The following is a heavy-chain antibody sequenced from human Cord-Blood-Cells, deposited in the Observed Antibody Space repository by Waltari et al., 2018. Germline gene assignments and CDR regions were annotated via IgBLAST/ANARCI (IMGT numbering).Heavy chain of an antibody. CDR2: IYSGGSK. D-gene: IGHD3-22*01. Sequence: EVQLVESGGGLIQPGGSLRLACAASGFTVSSNYMSRVRQAPGKGLEWVSVIYSGGSKYYADSVKGRFTISRDNSKNTLYLQMNSLRAEDTAVYYCARGIDDSSGYYDYWGQGTLVTVSS. J-gene: IGHJ4*02. V-gene: IGHV3-53*01. CDR1: GFTVSSNY. CDR3: ARGIDDSSGYYDY.